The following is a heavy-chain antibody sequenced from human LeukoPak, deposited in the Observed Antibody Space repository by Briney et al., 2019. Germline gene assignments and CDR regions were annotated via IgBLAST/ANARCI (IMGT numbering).Heavy chain of an antibody. CDR1: GFTFSTYW. Sequence: PGGSLRLSCAASGFTFSTYWMTWVRQAPGKGLEWVANMKGDGSEIHYVDSVKGRFTISRDNPKNTLCLQMNSLRAEDTAVYYCAKDLESNSWYQLHNYYYYYGMDVWGQGTTVTVSS. D-gene: IGHD2-2*01. CDR2: MKGDGSEI. J-gene: IGHJ6*02. CDR3: AKDLESNSWYQLHNYYYYYGMDV. V-gene: IGHV3-7*01.